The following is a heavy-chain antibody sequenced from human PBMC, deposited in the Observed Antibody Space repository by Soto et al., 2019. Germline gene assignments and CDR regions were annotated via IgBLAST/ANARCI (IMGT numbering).Heavy chain of an antibody. CDR2: MNPNSGNT. D-gene: IGHD3-3*01. CDR1: RYTFTSYD. J-gene: IGHJ6*04. CDR3: ARGPGGVVIMDV. V-gene: IGHV1-8*01. Sequence: ASVKVSCKASRYTFTSYDINWVRQATGQGLEWMGWMNPNSGNTGYAQKFQGRVTMTRNTSISTAYMELSSLRSEDTAVYYCARGPGGVVIMDVWGKGTTVTVSS.